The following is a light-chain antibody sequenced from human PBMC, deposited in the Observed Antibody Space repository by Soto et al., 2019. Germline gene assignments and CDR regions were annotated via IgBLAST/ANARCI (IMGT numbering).Light chain of an antibody. J-gene: IGKJ4*01. V-gene: IGKV3-11*01. CDR3: QQRSNWPPRLT. CDR2: DAS. Sequence: EIVLTQSPATLSLSPGERATLSCRASQSVSSYLAWYQQKPGQATRLLIYDASNMATGIPARFSGSGSGTDFTLTISSLEPEDFAGYYCQQRSNWPPRLTFGGGTKVEIK. CDR1: QSVSSY.